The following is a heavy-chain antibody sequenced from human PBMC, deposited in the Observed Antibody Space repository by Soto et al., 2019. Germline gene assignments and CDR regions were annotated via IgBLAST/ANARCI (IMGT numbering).Heavy chain of an antibody. CDR1: GGFISSSSYY. V-gene: IGHV4-39*02. Sequence: QLQLQESGPGLVKPSETLSLICTVSGGFISSSSYYWGWIRQPPGKGLEWIGSTYYSGSTYYNLSLKSRVTISVDTSKNHFSLKLSSVTAADTAVYYCARSNGGSVLWRRAPRFDPWGQGTLVTVSS. CDR3: ARSNGGSVLWRRAPRFDP. J-gene: IGHJ5*02. CDR2: TYYSGST. D-gene: IGHD2-8*01.